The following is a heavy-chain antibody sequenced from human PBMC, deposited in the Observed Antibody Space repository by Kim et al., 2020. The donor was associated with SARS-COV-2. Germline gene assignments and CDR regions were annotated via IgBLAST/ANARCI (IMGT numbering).Heavy chain of an antibody. CDR1: GGSVSSGSYY. V-gene: IGHV4-61*01. D-gene: IGHD2-2*01. CDR2: IYYSGST. CDR3: AREMYQLLGFDY. Sequence: SETLSLTCTVSGGSVSSGSYYWSWIRQPPGKGLEWIGYIYYSGSTNYNPSLKSRVTISVDTSKNQFSLKLSSVTAADTAVYYCAREMYQLLGFDYWGQGTLVTVSS. J-gene: IGHJ4*02.